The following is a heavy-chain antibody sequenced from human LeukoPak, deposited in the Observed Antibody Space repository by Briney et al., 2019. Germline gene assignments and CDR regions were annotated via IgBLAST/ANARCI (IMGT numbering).Heavy chain of an antibody. CDR3: ARAYSSGWHFDY. CDR1: GGSISSSNW. CDR2: IYHSGST. D-gene: IGHD6-19*01. Sequence: PSETLSLTCAVSGGSISSSNWWSWVRQPPGKGLEWIGEIYHSGSTNYNPSLKGRVTISVDKSKNQFSLKLSSVTAADTAVYYCARAYSSGWHFDYWGQGTLVTVSS. J-gene: IGHJ4*02. V-gene: IGHV4-4*02.